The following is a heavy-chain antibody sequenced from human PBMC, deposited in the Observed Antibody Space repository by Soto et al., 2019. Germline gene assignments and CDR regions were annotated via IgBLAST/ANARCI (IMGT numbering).Heavy chain of an antibody. J-gene: IGHJ6*02. Sequence: GASVKVSCKATGYTFTNYALHWVRQAPRQRPEWMGRINAGNGNTKYSQKFQGRVTITRDTSASTVYMELSSLRSEDTAVYYCARDLVPVLRSHYYYFGMDVWGQGTTVTVSS. CDR2: INAGNGNT. CDR3: ARDLVPVLRSHYYYFGMDV. V-gene: IGHV1-3*01. D-gene: IGHD2-21*01. CDR1: GYTFTNYA.